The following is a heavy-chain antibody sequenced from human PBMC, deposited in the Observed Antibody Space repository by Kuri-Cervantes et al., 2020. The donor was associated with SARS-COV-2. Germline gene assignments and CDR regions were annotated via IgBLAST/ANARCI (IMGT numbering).Heavy chain of an antibody. Sequence: GESPQIYRKGSVSRFTSYWISWARQVPGKGPGWMGRIEPSDYYTNYSPSFQRHVTISADNSISTDYPQWSSQKASDPAMYYCARHDKDTSGYRTGWFDPWGQGTLVTVSS. CDR3: ARHDKDTSGYRTGWFDP. V-gene: IGHV5-10-1*01. D-gene: IGHD3-3*01. CDR1: VSRFTSYW. J-gene: IGHJ5*02. CDR2: IEPSDYYT.